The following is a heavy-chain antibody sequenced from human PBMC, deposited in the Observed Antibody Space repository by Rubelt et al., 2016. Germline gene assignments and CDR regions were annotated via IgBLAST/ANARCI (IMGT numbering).Heavy chain of an antibody. V-gene: IGHV4-59*12. CDR2: IYYSGST. CDR1: GGSISSYY. D-gene: IGHD3-3*01. Sequence: TCTVSGGSISSYYWSWIRQPPGKGLEWIGYIYYSGSTNYNPSLKSRVTISVDTSKNQFSLKLSSVTAADTAVYYCARVSDFWSGYHLYYYYGMDVWGQGTTVTVSS. CDR3: ARVSDFWSGYHLYYYYGMDV. J-gene: IGHJ6*02.